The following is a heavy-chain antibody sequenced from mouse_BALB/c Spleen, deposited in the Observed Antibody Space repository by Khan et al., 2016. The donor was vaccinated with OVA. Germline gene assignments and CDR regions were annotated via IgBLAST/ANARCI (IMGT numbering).Heavy chain of an antibody. V-gene: IGHV2-9*02. CDR2: IWAGGST. Sequence: QVQLKQSGPGLVAPSQSLSITCTVSGFSLTSYGVHRVRQPPGKGLEWLGVIWAGGSTNYISALMSRLSISKDNSKSQVFLKINSLQTDDTAMYYCARLEDIWGQGTTLTVSS. J-gene: IGHJ2*01. CDR1: GFSLTSYG. D-gene: IGHD1-3*01. CDR3: ARLEDI.